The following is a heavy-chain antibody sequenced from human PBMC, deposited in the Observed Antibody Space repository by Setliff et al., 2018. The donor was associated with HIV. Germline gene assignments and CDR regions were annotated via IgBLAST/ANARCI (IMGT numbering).Heavy chain of an antibody. CDR3: ARDGVRGYDSSGYLFSWVRRFHHDYYYYYMDV. D-gene: IGHD3-22*01. CDR2: INPSGGST. CDR1: GYTFTSYY. J-gene: IGHJ6*03. V-gene: IGHV1-46*01. Sequence: ASEKVSCKASGYTFTSYYMHWVRQAPGQGLEWMGIINPSGGSTSYAQKFQGRVTMTRDTSTSTVYMELSSLRSEDTAVYYCARDGVRGYDSSGYLFSWVRRFHHDYYYYYMDVWGKGTTVTVSS.